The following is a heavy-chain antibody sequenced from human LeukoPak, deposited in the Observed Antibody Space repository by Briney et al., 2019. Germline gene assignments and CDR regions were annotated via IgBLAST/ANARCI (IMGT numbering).Heavy chain of an antibody. Sequence: GRSLRLSCAASGFTFDDYAMSWVRQAPGKGLEWVSGISWNSDRIGYADSVKGRFTISRDNAKNSLHLQMNSLRAEDTALYYCASSFWSAYSNFDYWGQGTLVTVSS. CDR2: ISWNSDRI. J-gene: IGHJ4*02. D-gene: IGHD3-3*01. CDR1: GFTFDDYA. V-gene: IGHV3-9*01. CDR3: ASSFWSAYSNFDY.